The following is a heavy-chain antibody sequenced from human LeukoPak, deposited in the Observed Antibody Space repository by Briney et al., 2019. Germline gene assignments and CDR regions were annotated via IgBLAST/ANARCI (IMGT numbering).Heavy chain of an antibody. J-gene: IGHJ5*02. V-gene: IGHV3-21*01. CDR1: GFTFSSYG. CDR2: ISSTSSYI. Sequence: GSSLRLSCAAPGFTFSSYGMHWVRQAPWEGLEWVSTISSTSSYIYSADSLKGRVTISRDNAKNSLYLQMSTLRADDTAVYYCARGQLWQTGWFDPWGQGTLVTVSS. D-gene: IGHD5-18*01. CDR3: ARGQLWQTGWFDP.